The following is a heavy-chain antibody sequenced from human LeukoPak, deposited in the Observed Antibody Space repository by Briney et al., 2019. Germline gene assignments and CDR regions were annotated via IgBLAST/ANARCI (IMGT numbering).Heavy chain of an antibody. D-gene: IGHD6-13*01. V-gene: IGHV4-39*01. Sequence: SETLSLTCTVSGGSISSSSYYWGWIRQPPGKGLEWIGCIYYSGSTYYNPSLKSRVTISVDTSKNQFSLYLHSETAADTAVYYCARHEEDSEQPLIPSWFDPWGQGTLVTVSS. J-gene: IGHJ5*02. CDR3: ARHEEDSEQPLIPSWFDP. CDR1: GGSISSSSYY. CDR2: IYYSGST.